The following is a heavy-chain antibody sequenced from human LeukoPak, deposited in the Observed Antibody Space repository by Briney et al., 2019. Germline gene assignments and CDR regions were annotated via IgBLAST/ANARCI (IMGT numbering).Heavy chain of an antibody. Sequence: GSLRLSCAASGFIFSGYGMHWVRQAPGKGLEWVAFIQYDGNNKYYADSVKGRFTISRDNSKNTLYLQMNSLRAEDTAVYYCAKDYYGSGSYQYYFDCWGQGTLVTVSS. D-gene: IGHD3-10*01. CDR2: IQYDGNNK. J-gene: IGHJ4*02. V-gene: IGHV3-30*02. CDR1: GFIFSGYG. CDR3: AKDYYGSGSYQYYFDC.